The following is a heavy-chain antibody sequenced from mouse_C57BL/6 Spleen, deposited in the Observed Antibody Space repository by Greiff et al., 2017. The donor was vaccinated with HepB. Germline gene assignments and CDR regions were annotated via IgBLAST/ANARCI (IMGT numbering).Heavy chain of an antibody. D-gene: IGHD2-4*01. Sequence: VKLMESGPGLVQPSQSLSITCTVSGFSLTSYGVHWVRQSPGKGLEWLGVIWSGGSTDYNAAFISRLSISKDNSKSQVFFKMNSLQADDTAIYYCATNYDYGGFAYWGQGTLVTVSA. V-gene: IGHV2-2*01. J-gene: IGHJ3*01. CDR1: GFSLTSYG. CDR3: ATNYDYGGFAY. CDR2: IWSGGST.